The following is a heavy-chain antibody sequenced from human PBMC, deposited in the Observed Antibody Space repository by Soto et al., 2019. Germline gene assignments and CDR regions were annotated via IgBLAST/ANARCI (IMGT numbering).Heavy chain of an antibody. Sequence: QVQLVESGGGVVQPGRSLRLSCAASGFTFSSYGMHWVRQAPGKGLEWVALISYDGSNKYYEDSVKGRFTISRDNSKNTLYLQMNSLRTEDTAVYYCAKLYPAGTETYLGGFDYWGQGALVIVSS. CDR1: GFTFSSYG. V-gene: IGHV3-30*18. D-gene: IGHD7-27*01. CDR2: ISYDGSNK. CDR3: AKLYPAGTETYLGGFDY. J-gene: IGHJ4*02.